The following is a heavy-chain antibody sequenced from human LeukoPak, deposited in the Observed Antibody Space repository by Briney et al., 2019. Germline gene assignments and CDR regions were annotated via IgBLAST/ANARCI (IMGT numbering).Heavy chain of an antibody. CDR2: IYTSGST. V-gene: IGHV4-61*09. CDR1: GGSISSGSYY. Sequence: SETLSLTCTVSGGSISSGSYYWSWIRQPAGKGLEWIGHIYTSGSTNYNPSLKSRVTISVDTSKNQFSLKLSSVTAADTAVYYCARGQPLLFDYWGQGTLVTVSS. D-gene: IGHD2-21*02. CDR3: ARGQPLLFDY. J-gene: IGHJ4*02.